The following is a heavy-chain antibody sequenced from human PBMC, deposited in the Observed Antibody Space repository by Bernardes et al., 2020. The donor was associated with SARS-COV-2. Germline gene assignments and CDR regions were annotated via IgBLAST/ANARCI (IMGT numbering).Heavy chain of an antibody. J-gene: IGHJ6*02. CDR3: ARDDAGLQYLIYYYYYGMDV. CDR2: ISYDGSNK. V-gene: IGHV3-30-3*01. D-gene: IGHD4-4*01. CDR1: GFTFSSYA. Sequence: GGSLRLSCAASGFTFSSYAMHWVRQAPGKGLEWVAVISYDGSNKYYADSVKGRFTISRDNSKNTLYLQMNSLRAEDTAVYYCARDDAGLQYLIYYYYYGMDVWGQGTTVTVSS.